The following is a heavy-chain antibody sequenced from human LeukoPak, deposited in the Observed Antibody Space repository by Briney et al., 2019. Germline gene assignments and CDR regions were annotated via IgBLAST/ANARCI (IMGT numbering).Heavy chain of an antibody. CDR1: SASIATGGFS. D-gene: IGHD3-22*01. Sequence: PSETLSFTSAVSSASIATGGFSWAWIRQAPGKGLEWLGNIFYSGNIFYNPSLESRLTMSLDTSKNQFSLSLRYVTAADTAFYFCARGSEYDSQAYSFAHWGQGALVTVSS. V-gene: IGHV4-30-4*07. CDR3: ARGSEYDSQAYSFAH. J-gene: IGHJ4*02. CDR2: IFYSGNI.